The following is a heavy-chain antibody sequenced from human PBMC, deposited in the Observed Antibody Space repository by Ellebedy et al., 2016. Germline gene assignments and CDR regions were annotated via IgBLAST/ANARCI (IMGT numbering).Heavy chain of an antibody. D-gene: IGHD3-10*01. Sequence: SETLSLTXAVYGGSFSGYYWSWIRQPPGKGLEWIGEINHSGSTNYNPSLKSRVTISVDTSKNQFSLKLSSVTAADTAVYYCARGRYYYGSGSYYKPYYYYYGMDVWGQGTTVTVSS. J-gene: IGHJ6*02. V-gene: IGHV4-34*01. CDR2: INHSGST. CDR3: ARGRYYYGSGSYYKPYYYYYGMDV. CDR1: GGSFSGYY.